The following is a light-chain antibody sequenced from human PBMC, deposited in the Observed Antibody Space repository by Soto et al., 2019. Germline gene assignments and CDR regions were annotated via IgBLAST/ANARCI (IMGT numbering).Light chain of an antibody. CDR3: QQRSNWLT. CDR1: QSLTSRY. J-gene: IGKJ4*01. Sequence: IVLTQSPCLLSLSPGERAILSCMASQSLTSRYLAWYRQKPGQAPRLLIYGTSSRATGIPARFSGSGSGTDFTLTISSLEPEDFAVYYCQQRSNWLTFGGGTKVDI. V-gene: IGKV3D-20*02. CDR2: GTS.